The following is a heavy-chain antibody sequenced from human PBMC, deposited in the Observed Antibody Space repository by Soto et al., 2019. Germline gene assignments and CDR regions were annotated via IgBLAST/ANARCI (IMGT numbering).Heavy chain of an antibody. V-gene: IGHV1-2*04. CDR3: ARDLQELNNEGAESHADCNMDV. D-gene: IGHD1-26*01. Sequence: ASVKVSCKASGYTFTGYYMHWVRQAPGQGLEWMGWINPNSGGTNYAQKFQGWVTMTRDTSISTAYMELSRLRSDDTAVYYCARDLQELNNEGAESHADCNMDVWGKGTTVTVS. CDR2: INPNSGGT. J-gene: IGHJ6*04. CDR1: GYTFTGYY.